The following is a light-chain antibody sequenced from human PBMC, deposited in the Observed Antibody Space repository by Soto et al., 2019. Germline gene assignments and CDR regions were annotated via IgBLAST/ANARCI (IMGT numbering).Light chain of an antibody. CDR3: HQSGSSPT. J-gene: IGKJ1*01. CDR1: QSVNTNY. Sequence: EIVLTQSPGTLSLSPGERATLSCRASQSVNTNYLAWNQQKSGKTPRLLIYATSTRAVGFPDRYSGSGSGTDFFLPLSELEPEDFAMYYCHQSGSSPTFGQGTKVDIK. CDR2: ATS. V-gene: IGKV3-20*01.